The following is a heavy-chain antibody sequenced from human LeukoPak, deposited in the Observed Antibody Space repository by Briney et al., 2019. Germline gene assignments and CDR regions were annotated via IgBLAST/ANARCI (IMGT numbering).Heavy chain of an antibody. CDR3: ARDRGASSGYSDY. J-gene: IGHJ4*02. CDR1: GGTFSGYA. CDR2: IIPIFGTA. V-gene: IGHV1-69*06. Sequence: ASVKVSCKASGGTFSGYAISWVRQAPGQGLEWMGGIIPIFGTANYAQKFQGRVTITADKSTSTAYMELSSLRSEDTAVYYCARDRGASSGYSDYWGQGTLVTVSS. D-gene: IGHD3-22*01.